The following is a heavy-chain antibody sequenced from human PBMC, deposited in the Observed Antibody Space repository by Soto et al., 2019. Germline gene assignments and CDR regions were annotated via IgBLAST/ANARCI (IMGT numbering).Heavy chain of an antibody. CDR2: ISGSGDST. CDR1: GFTFSSYA. Sequence: EVQLLESGGGLVQPGGSLRLSCAASGFTFSSYAMRWVRQAPVKGLEWVSAISGSGDSTYYADSVKGRFIISRDNSTNTLYLQMNSLTSAETAVYYWARRGSGSDYDYWGQGTLVTVSS. CDR3: ARRGSGSDYDY. V-gene: IGHV3-23*01. D-gene: IGHD1-26*01. J-gene: IGHJ4*02.